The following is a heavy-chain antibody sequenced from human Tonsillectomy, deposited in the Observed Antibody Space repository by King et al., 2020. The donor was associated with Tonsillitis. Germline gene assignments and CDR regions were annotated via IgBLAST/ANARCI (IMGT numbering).Heavy chain of an antibody. Sequence: VQLVESGTEVKMPGASVTVSCKASGYTFTNCHIHWIRQAPGQGLEWMGWINCNSGSTNYAQNLQGRVTLTRDTSTNTAYMDLRSLRSDDTAIYYCSRETWVYGSWGQGTQVTVSS. CDR1: GYTFTNCH. V-gene: IGHV1-2*02. D-gene: IGHD5-24*01. CDR2: INCNSGST. CDR3: SRETWVYGS. J-gene: IGHJ5*02.